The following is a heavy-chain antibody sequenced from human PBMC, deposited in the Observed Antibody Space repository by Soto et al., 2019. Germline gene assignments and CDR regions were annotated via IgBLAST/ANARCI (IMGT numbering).Heavy chain of an antibody. Sequence: SETVSLTCTVSGDSISGGASFWSWIRQPPGKGLEWIANVYYSGSSYYNPSLKSRLTISVDTTKNQFSLQLKSMTAADTAVYYCAKLSCTSSTCYFPGWFDPWGQGTLVTVSS. V-gene: IGHV4-31*03. J-gene: IGHJ5*02. D-gene: IGHD2-2*01. CDR3: AKLSCTSSTCYFPGWFDP. CDR2: VYYSGSS. CDR1: GDSISGGASF.